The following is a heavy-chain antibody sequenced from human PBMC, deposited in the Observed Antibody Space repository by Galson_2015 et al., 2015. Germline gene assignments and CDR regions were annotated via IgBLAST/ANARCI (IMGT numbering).Heavy chain of an antibody. J-gene: IGHJ6*03. V-gene: IGHV4-30-4*01. CDR1: GGSISSGDYY. Sequence: TLSLTCTVSGGSISSGDYYWSWIRQPPGKGLEWIGYIYYSGSTYYNPSLKSRVTISVDTSKNQFSLKLSSVTAADTAVYYCARVNLAHYMDVWGKGTTVTVSS. CDR2: IYYSGST. CDR3: ARVNLAHYMDV.